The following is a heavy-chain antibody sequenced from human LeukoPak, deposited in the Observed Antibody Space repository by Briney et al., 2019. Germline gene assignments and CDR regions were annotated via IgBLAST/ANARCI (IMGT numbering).Heavy chain of an antibody. CDR1: GFTFSSYG. CDR3: AKERIVVVGDFDY. V-gene: IGHV3-30*02. CDR2: IRYDGSNK. Sequence: GGSLRLSXAASGFTFSSYGMHWVRQAPGKGLEWVAFIRYDGSNKYYADSVKGRFTISRDNSKNTLYLQMNSLRAEDTAVYYCAKERIVVVGDFDYWGQGTLVTVSS. D-gene: IGHD2-2*01. J-gene: IGHJ4*02.